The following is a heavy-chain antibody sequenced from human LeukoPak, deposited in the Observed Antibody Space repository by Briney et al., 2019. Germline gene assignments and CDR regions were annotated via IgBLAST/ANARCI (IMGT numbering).Heavy chain of an antibody. J-gene: IGHJ6*04. V-gene: IGHV3-7*03. CDR3: ARDMYYDILTGYYYYYGMDV. D-gene: IGHD3-9*01. Sequence: GGSLRLSCAASGFTFSSYWMSWVRQAPGKGLEWVANIKQDGSEKYYVDSVKGRFTISRDNAKNSLYLQMNSLRAEDTAVYYCARDMYYDILTGYYYYYGMDVWDKGTTVTVSS. CDR2: IKQDGSEK. CDR1: GFTFSSYW.